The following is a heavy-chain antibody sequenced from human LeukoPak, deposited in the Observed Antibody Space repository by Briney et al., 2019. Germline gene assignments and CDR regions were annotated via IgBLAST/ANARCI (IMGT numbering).Heavy chain of an antibody. Sequence: PSETLSLTCTVSGGSFSSYYWSWIRQPPGKGLEWIGYIYYSGSTNYNPSLKSRVTISVDTSKSQISLELSSVTAADTAVYYCARVDTAMVHFDYWGQGTLVTVSS. CDR1: GGSFSSYY. V-gene: IGHV4-59*01. J-gene: IGHJ4*02. D-gene: IGHD5-18*01. CDR2: IYYSGST. CDR3: ARVDTAMVHFDY.